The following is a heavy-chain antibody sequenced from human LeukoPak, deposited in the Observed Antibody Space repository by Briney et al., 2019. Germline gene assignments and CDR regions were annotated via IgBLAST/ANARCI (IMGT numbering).Heavy chain of an antibody. Sequence: SETLSLTCTVSGGSFSSDNWWSWVRQPPGKGLEWIGEVYHSGSTNYSPSLKGRVTISVDRSKNQFSLKLYSVTAADTAVYYCARGFKVVVIPTSIGFDPWGQGTLITVSS. V-gene: IGHV4-4*02. CDR2: VYHSGST. CDR1: GGSFSSDNW. CDR3: ARGFKVVVIPTSIGFDP. J-gene: IGHJ5*02. D-gene: IGHD2-2*01.